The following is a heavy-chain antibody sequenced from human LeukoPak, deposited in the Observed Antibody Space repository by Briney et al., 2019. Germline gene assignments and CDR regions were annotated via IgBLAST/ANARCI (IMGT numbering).Heavy chain of an antibody. CDR1: GGTFSSYA. Sequence: GASVKVSCKASGGTFSSYAISWVRQAPGQRLEWMGGIIPIFGTADYAQKFQGRVTITADESTSTAYMELSSLRSEDTAVYYCAGRGYSLQEDYYYYMDVWGKGTTVTISS. J-gene: IGHJ6*03. D-gene: IGHD2-2*02. V-gene: IGHV1-69*13. CDR2: IIPIFGTA. CDR3: AGRGYSLQEDYYYYMDV.